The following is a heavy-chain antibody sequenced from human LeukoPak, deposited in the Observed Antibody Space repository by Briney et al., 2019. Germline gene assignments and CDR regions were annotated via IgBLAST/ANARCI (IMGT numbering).Heavy chain of an antibody. CDR3: ARALLWFGEFDY. Sequence: SVTVSCKASGGTFSSYAISWVRQAPGQALEWMGGIIPIFGTANHAQKFQGRVTITADRSTNTAYMEVRNLRSEDTAVCYCARALLWFGEFDYWGQGTLVTVSS. CDR2: IIPIFGTA. J-gene: IGHJ4*02. CDR1: GGTFSSYA. D-gene: IGHD3-10*01. V-gene: IGHV1-69*06.